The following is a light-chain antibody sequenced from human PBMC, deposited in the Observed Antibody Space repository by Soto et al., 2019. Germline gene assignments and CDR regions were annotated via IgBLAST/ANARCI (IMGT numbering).Light chain of an antibody. CDR3: QEYNSYSGT. CDR1: QSLGIW. CDR2: DAS. J-gene: IGKJ1*01. V-gene: IGKV1-5*01. Sequence: DIQMTQSPSTLSASVGDRVTITCRASQSLGIWLAWHQQKPRKAPKLLIYDASTLKSGVPSRFSGSGSGTKFTLTISSLQPDDFATYYCQEYNSYSGTFGQGTKVDIK.